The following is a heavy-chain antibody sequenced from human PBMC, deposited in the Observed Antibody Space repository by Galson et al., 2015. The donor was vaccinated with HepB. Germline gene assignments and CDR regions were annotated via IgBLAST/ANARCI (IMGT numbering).Heavy chain of an antibody. Sequence: SVKVSCKASGYTFTSHAMHWVRQAPGQRLEWMGWIHAGNGNTKYSQKFQGRVTITRDTSASTAYMELSSLRSEDTAVYYGARGVVPAAISLNWFDPWGQGTLVTVSS. CDR1: GYTFTSHA. J-gene: IGHJ5*02. D-gene: IGHD2-2*01. CDR3: ARGVVPAAISLNWFDP. V-gene: IGHV1-3*01. CDR2: IHAGNGNT.